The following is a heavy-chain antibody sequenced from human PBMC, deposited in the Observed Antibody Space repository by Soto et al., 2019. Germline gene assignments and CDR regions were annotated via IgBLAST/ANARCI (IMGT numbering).Heavy chain of an antibody. J-gene: IGHJ4*02. D-gene: IGHD3-10*01. V-gene: IGHV1-18*01. CDR1: GYTFTSYG. CDR2: ISAYNGNT. CDR3: ARDRALLWFGELLASAY. Sequence: ASVKVSCKASGYTFTSYGISWVRQAPGQGLEWMGWISAYNGNTNYAQKLQGRVTMTTDTSTSTAYMELRSLRSDDTAVYYCARDRALLWFGELLASAYWGQGTLVTVSS.